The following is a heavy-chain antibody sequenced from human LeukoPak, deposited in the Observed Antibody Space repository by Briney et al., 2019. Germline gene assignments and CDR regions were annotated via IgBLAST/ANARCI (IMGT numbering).Heavy chain of an antibody. CDR2: ISDTGRRT. CDR1: GFTFTDYA. V-gene: IGHV3-23*01. J-gene: IGHJ4*02. D-gene: IGHD3-16*02. Sequence: GGSLRLSCAASGFTFTDYAMSWVRQAAGKGLEWVSGISDTGRRTYYTDSVKGRFTISRDDSKKTVYLQMNTLRAEDTAIYFCARHDSFIPYWGQGTLVTVSS. CDR3: ARHDSFIPY.